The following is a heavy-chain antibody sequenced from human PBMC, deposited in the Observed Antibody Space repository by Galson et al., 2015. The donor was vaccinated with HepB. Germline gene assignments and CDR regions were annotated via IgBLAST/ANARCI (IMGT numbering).Heavy chain of an antibody. D-gene: IGHD2-2*01. CDR1: GYTFTTYA. Sequence: SVKVSCKASGYTFTTYAMTWVRQAPGQGLEWMGWTNTNTGNPTYAQGFTGRFVFSLDTSVSTAYLQISSLKAEDTAVYYCARGYCSSDSCYEDIWGQGTLVTVSS. CDR3: ARGYCSSDSCYEDI. V-gene: IGHV7-4-1*02. CDR2: TNTNTGNP. J-gene: IGHJ4*02.